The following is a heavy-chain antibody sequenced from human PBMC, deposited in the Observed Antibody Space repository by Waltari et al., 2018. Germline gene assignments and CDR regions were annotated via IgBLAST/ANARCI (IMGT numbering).Heavy chain of an antibody. V-gene: IGHV3-23*03. CDR3: ARRVRVYIDY. J-gene: IGHJ4*02. CDR2: IYSGGSK. D-gene: IGHD2-8*01. Sequence: EVQLLESGGGLVQPGGSLRLSCAASGFTFSSYAMSWVRQAPGKGLEWVSVIYSGGSKYYADPVKGRFTISRDNSKNTLYLQMNSLRAEDTAVYYCARRVRVYIDYWGQGTLVTVSS. CDR1: GFTFSSYA.